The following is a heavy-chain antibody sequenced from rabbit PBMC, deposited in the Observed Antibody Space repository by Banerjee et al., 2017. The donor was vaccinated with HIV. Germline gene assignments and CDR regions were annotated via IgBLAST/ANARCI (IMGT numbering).Heavy chain of an antibody. CDR1: GFDFTTYY. V-gene: IGHV1S45*01. CDR3: ARDQTGDGVSVHTL. D-gene: IGHD2-1*01. J-gene: IGHJ4*01. CDR2: IDPMFNDT. Sequence: QEQLVESGGGLVTPGGSLKLSCKASGFDFTTYYMSWVRQAPGKGLEWIGDIDPMFNDTDYASWAKGRFTISKSSSTTVTLQMTSLTAADTATYFCARDQTGDGVSVHTLWGPGTLVTVS.